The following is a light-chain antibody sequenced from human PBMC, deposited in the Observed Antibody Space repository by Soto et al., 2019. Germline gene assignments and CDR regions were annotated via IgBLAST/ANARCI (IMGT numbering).Light chain of an antibody. V-gene: IGKV3-11*01. CDR3: QHRSNWPPWT. CDR1: QSVSTY. Sequence: EIVLTQSPATLSLSPGERATLSCRASQSVSTYLAWYQQKPGQAPRLLIFDASNRATGIPARFSGSGSGTDFTLSISSREPDDFAVYYCQHRSNWPPWTFGQGTKVEIK. J-gene: IGKJ1*01. CDR2: DAS.